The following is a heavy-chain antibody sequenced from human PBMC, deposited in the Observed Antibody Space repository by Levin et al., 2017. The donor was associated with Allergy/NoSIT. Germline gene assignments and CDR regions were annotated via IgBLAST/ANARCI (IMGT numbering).Heavy chain of an antibody. D-gene: IGHD6-13*01. Sequence: AGGSLRLSCAASGFTFDDYAMHWVRQAPGKGLEWVSGITRKSDSIAYADSVKGRFSISRDNAKNFLYLQMNSLTPEDTAFYYCAKLAAGTTIDSWGQGTLVTVSS. CDR2: ITRKSDSI. V-gene: IGHV3-9*01. J-gene: IGHJ4*02. CDR1: GFTFDDYA. CDR3: AKLAAGTTIDS.